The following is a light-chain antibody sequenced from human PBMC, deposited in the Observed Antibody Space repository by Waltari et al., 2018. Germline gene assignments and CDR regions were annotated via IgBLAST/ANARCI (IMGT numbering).Light chain of an antibody. CDR3: CAYTSSSSLGV. CDR1: TSDIGDYDF. J-gene: IGLJ1*01. Sequence: QSALTQPASVSGSPGQSITISCTGSTSDIGDYDFVSWYQQSPGKAPKLIIYDMGTRPSGVSDRFSGSKSGNTASLTISGLQAEDESDYYCCAYTSSSSLGVFGTGTKVTVL. CDR2: DMG. V-gene: IGLV2-14*03.